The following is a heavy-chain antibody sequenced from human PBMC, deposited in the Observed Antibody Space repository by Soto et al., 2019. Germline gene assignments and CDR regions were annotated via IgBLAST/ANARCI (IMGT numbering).Heavy chain of an antibody. Sequence: GGSLRLSCAASGFTVSSNYMSWVRQAPGKGLEWVSVIYSGGSTYYADSVKGRFTISRDNSKNTLYLQMNSLRAEDTAVYYCARARYNWNYAYYYYGMDVWGQGTTVTVSS. V-gene: IGHV3-53*01. CDR1: GFTVSSNY. CDR3: ARARYNWNYAYYYYGMDV. D-gene: IGHD1-7*01. CDR2: IYSGGST. J-gene: IGHJ6*02.